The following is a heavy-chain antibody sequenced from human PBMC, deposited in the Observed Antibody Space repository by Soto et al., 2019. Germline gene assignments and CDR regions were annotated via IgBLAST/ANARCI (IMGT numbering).Heavy chain of an antibody. CDR2: ISYDGSNK. CDR1: GFTLSSYA. V-gene: IGHV3-30-3*01. D-gene: IGHD3-16*01. CDR3: ARDKSGAYDYYYYGMDV. Sequence: GGSLRLSCAASGFTLSSYAMHWVRQAPGKGLEWVAVISYDGSNKYYADSVKGRFTISRDNSKNTLYLQMNSLRAEDTAVYYCARDKSGAYDYYYYGMDVWGQGTTVNVSS. J-gene: IGHJ6*02.